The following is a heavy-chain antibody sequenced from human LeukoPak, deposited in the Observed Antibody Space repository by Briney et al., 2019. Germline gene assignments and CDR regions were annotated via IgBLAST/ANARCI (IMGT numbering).Heavy chain of an antibody. D-gene: IGHD3-9*01. CDR2: IYYSGST. J-gene: IGHJ4*02. CDR3: ARVIPGYPPWGYFDY. Sequence: SETLSLTCTVSGGSISSGDYYWSWIRQPPGKGLEWIGYIYYSGSTYYNPSLKSRVTISVDTSKNRFSLKLSSVTAADTAVYYCARVIPGYPPWGYFDYWGQGTLVTVSS. CDR1: GGSISSGDYY. V-gene: IGHV4-30-4*01.